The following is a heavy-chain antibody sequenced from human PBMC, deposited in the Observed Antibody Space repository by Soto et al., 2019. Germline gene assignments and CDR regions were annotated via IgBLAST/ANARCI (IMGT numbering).Heavy chain of an antibody. D-gene: IGHD4-17*01. J-gene: IGHJ4*02. CDR3: AVYGYGVSAAAY. CDR2: INQDGSER. Sequence: LRLSCAGSGLTFRNDWLSWVRQAPGKGLEWVANINQDGSERYYVDSVRGRFTISRDNVENSLYLQLNSLRPEDTAVYYCAVYGYGVSAAAYWGQGTLVTVSS. CDR1: GLTFRNDW. V-gene: IGHV3-7*03.